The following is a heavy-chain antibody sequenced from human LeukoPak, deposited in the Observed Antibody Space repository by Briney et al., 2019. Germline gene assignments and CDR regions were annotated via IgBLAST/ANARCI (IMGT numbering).Heavy chain of an antibody. CDR1: GITFSNYA. V-gene: IGHV3-23*01. CDR2: ISGSAHKI. D-gene: IGHD3-22*01. J-gene: IGHJ4*02. CDR3: ARVSTYYYDS. Sequence: GGSLRLSCVASGITFSNYAVSWVRQAPEKGLDWVSVISGSAHKIRYADSVKGRFTISRDNAKNTLYLQMNSLRAEDTAVYYCARVSTYYYDSWGQGTLVTVSS.